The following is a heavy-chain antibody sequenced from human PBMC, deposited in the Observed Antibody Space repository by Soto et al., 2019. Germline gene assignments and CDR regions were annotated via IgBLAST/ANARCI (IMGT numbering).Heavy chain of an antibody. CDR3: ARGHYDILTGPQVYYYYYGMDV. CDR2: IYSGGST. V-gene: IGHV3-66*01. D-gene: IGHD3-9*01. Sequence: PGGSLRLSCAASGFTVSSNYMSWVRQAPGKGLEWDSVIYSGGSTYYADSVKGRFTISRDNSKNTLYLQMNSLRAEDTAVYYCARGHYDILTGPQVYYYYYGMDVWGQGTTVTVSS. CDR1: GFTVSSNY. J-gene: IGHJ6*02.